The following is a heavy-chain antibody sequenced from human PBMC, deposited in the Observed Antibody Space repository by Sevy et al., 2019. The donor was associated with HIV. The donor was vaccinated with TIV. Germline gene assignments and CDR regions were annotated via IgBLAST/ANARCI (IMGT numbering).Heavy chain of an antibody. CDR2: ILPRLGLA. D-gene: IGHD2-21*02. CDR1: CGSRSDYG. CDR3: ASVRHCGGDCYFFDS. V-gene: IGHV1-69*10. J-gene: IGHJ4*02. Sequence: ASLKVSCKAACGSRSDYGMNWGRQAPGEGLEWMGGILPRLGLANYAPTFQGRVTLSADDSTSTVSMELKRLLIQDTGVYYCASVRHCGGDCYFFDSWGQGTLVTVSS.